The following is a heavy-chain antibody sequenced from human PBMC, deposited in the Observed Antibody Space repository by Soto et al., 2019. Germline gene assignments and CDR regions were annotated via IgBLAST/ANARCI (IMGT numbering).Heavy chain of an antibody. V-gene: IGHV3-30*18. J-gene: IGHJ6*03. CDR1: GFTFSSYG. D-gene: IGHD2-8*01. Sequence: QVQLVESGGGVVQPGRSLRLSCAASGFTFSSYGMHWVRQAPGKGLEGVAVISYDGSNKYYADSVKGRFTISRDNSKNTLYLQMNSLRAEDTAVYYCAKDIVLMVYAGDYMDVWGKGTTVTVSS. CDR2: ISYDGSNK. CDR3: AKDIVLMVYAGDYMDV.